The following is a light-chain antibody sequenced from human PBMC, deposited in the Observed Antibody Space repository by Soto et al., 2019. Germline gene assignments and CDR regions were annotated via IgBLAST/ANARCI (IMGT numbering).Light chain of an antibody. V-gene: IGKV3-11*01. Sequence: EIVLTQSPGTLSLSPGERATLSCRASQSFSSYLAWYQQKPGQAPRLLIYDASKRATGIPARFSGRGSGTDFTLTISSLEPEDFVVYYCQQRSNWPPVITFGQGTRLEIK. CDR1: QSFSSY. J-gene: IGKJ5*01. CDR2: DAS. CDR3: QQRSNWPPVIT.